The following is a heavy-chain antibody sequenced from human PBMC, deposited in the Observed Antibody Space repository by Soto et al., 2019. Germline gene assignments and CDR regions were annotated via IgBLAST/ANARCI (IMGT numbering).Heavy chain of an antibody. CDR2: INPSSGSA. CDR1: GYCFTRYA. V-gene: IGHV1-46*03. J-gene: IGHJ4*02. D-gene: IGHD6-13*01. Sequence: ASVKVSCKASGYCFTRYAIHWVRQAPGQRLEWMGLINPSSGSASYAQKFQGRVTMTRDTSTSTVYMELSSLRSEDTAVYYCARAAKQQLVLDYWGEGILVTVSS. CDR3: ARAAKQQLVLDY.